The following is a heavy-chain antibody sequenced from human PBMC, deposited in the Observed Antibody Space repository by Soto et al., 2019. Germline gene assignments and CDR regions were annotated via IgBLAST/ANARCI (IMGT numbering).Heavy chain of an antibody. D-gene: IGHD3-22*01. CDR2: TSSAVSNK. J-gene: IGHJ5*02. Sequence: RRLSCAASGFSFSSYVMYWVREAPGKGLEWVAVTSSAVSNKDYADSVKRRFTVSRDNSKNTLYLQMNSLRAEDTAVYYCAKQYSYDITRYFPIWFDPWGQGTLVTVSS. V-gene: IGHV3-30*18. CDR1: GFSFSSYV. CDR3: AKQYSYDITRYFPIWFDP.